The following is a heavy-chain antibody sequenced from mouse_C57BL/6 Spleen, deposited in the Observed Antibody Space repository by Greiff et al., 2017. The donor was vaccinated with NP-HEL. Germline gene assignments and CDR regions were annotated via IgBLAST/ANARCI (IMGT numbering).Heavy chain of an antibody. CDR1: GYSFTGYY. CDR2: INPSTGGT. V-gene: IGHV1-42*01. Sequence: EVQLKQSGPELVKPGASVKISCKASGYSFTGYYMNWVKQSPEKSLEWIGEINPSTGGTTYNQKFKAKATLTVDKSSSTAYMQLKSLTSEDSAVYYCARRPKGAMDYWGQGTSVTVSS. CDR3: ARRPKGAMDY. J-gene: IGHJ4*01.